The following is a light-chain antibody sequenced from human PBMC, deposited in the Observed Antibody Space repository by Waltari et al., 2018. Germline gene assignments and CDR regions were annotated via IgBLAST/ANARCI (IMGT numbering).Light chain of an antibody. CDR3: QSYDSSLSDSGV. CDR1: SSNIGAGYD. J-gene: IGLJ3*02. V-gene: IGLV1-40*01. CDR2: GNK. Sequence: QSILTQPPSVSGAPGQKVTISCTGSSSNIGAGYDVHWYQQLPGAAPKLIIYGNKNRPSGVPDRFSGSKSGTSASLDITGLQTGDEADYYCQSYDSSLSDSGVFGGGTKVTVL.